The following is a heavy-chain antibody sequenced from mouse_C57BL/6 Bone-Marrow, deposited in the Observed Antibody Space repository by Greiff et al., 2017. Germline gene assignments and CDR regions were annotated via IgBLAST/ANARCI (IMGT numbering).Heavy chain of an antibody. Sequence: VQLQQSGPELVKPGASVKLSCKASGYTFTSYEINWVKQRPGQGLEWIGWLYPRDVSTKSNEKFKGKATLTVDTSSRTAYLELHSLTSEDSAVYVSARHGSSNYAMDYWGQGTTVTVSS. CDR2: LYPRDVST. J-gene: IGHJ4*01. CDR3: ARHGSSNYAMDY. D-gene: IGHD1-1*01. V-gene: IGHV1-85*01. CDR1: GYTFTSYE.